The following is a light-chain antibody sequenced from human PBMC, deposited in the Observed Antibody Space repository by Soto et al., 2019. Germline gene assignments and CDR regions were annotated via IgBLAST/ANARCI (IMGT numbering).Light chain of an antibody. CDR3: QQYGRSPWT. J-gene: IGKJ1*01. CDR1: QSVSSSY. CDR2: GAS. Sequence: EIVLTQSPGTLSLSPGDRATLSSRASQSVSSSYLAWYQQKPGQAPRLLIYGASSRATGIPDRFSGSGSGTDFTLTISRLEPEDFAVYYCQQYGRSPWTFGQGTKVDIK. V-gene: IGKV3-20*01.